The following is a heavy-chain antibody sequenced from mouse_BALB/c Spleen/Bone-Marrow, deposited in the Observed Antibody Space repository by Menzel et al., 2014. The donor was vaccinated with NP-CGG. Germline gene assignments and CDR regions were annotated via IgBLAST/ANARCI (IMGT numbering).Heavy chain of an antibody. CDR3: ARLGRDYFDY. D-gene: IGHD4-1*01. Sequence: QVQLQQPGAELVRPGTSVKVSCKASEYAFTIYLIERIKQRPGQGLEWIGVINPGSGGSNYNEKFKGKATLTADKSSSTAYMQLSSLTSDDSAVYFCARLGRDYFDYWGQGTTLTVSS. CDR1: EYAFTIYL. CDR2: INPGSGGS. V-gene: IGHV1-54*01. J-gene: IGHJ2*01.